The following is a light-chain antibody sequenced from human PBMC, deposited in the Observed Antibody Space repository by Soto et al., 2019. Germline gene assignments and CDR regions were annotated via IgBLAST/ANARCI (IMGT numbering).Light chain of an antibody. CDR2: VAS. J-gene: IGKJ2*01. CDR3: QQYNNWPRT. Sequence: EIVLTQSPGSLPLSPGERPTLSCRASQSVRSTYLAFYQQRPGQAPRLLIDVASSRATGFPDRFSGSGSGTEFTLTIGSLQSDDFAVYYCQQYNNWPRTFGQGTKVDIK. CDR1: QSVRSTY. V-gene: IGKV3-20*01.